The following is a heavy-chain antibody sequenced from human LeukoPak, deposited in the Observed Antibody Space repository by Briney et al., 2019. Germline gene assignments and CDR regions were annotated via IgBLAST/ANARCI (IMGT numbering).Heavy chain of an antibody. V-gene: IGHV3-23*01. J-gene: IGHJ4*02. CDR2: ISGSGDRT. CDR1: GFTFSSYA. D-gene: IGHD3-10*01. Sequence: GGSLRLSCAASGFTFSSYAMSWVRQAPGKGLEWVSAISGSGDRTYYADSVKGRFTISRDNSKNTLFLQMNSLRVEDTAIYYCAKDSSMVRGDYDYFDYWGQGTLVTVSS. CDR3: AKDSSMVRGDYDYFDY.